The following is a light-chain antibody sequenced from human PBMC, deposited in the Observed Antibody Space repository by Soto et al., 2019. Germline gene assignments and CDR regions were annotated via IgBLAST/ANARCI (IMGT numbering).Light chain of an antibody. CDR1: SSNIGAGYD. Sequence: QSVLTQPPSVSGAPGQRVTISCTGSSSNIGAGYDVHWYQQLPGTAPKLLMYDNSNRPSGVPDRFSGSKSGTSASLAITGLQPEDEADYYCQSFDSSLSAYVFGTGTKLTVL. J-gene: IGLJ1*01. V-gene: IGLV1-40*01. CDR3: QSFDSSLSAYV. CDR2: DNS.